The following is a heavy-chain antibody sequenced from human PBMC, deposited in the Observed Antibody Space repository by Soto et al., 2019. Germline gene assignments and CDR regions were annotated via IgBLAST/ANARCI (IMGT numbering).Heavy chain of an antibody. CDR1: GGTFSRYT. CDR2: IIPILDIP. D-gene: IGHD2-8*02. V-gene: IGHV1-69*02. CDR3: ASHFTGVLVLGTSPPGGDNYGWDV. J-gene: IGHJ6*02. Sequence: VQLVKSGAEVKKHGSSVKVSCKATGGTFSRYTFTWVRQAPGQGREWMGRIIPILDIPNYAQNFQGRVTVTSAKSTRTASMELSSLTSDDTAVYYGASHFTGVLVLGTSPPGGDNYGWDVWGQGTTVIVSS.